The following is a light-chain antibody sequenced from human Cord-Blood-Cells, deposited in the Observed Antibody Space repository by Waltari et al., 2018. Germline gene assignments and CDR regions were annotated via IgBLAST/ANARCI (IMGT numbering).Light chain of an antibody. CDR2: DVS. CDR1: SRDVGGYNY. V-gene: IGLV2-14*03. CDR3: SSYTSSSTWV. Sequence: QSALTQPASVSGSPGHSLTISCTGTSRDVGGYNYVSWYQQHPGKAPKLMIYDVSNRPSGVSNRFSGSKSGNTASLTISGLQAEDEADYYCSSYTSSSTWVFGGGTKLTVL. J-gene: IGLJ3*02.